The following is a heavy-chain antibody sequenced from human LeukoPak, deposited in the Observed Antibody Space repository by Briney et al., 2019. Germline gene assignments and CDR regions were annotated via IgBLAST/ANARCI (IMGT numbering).Heavy chain of an antibody. J-gene: IGHJ4*02. V-gene: IGHV3-74*01. D-gene: IGHD1-1*01. CDR1: GFTFSNYW. CDR3: AKEGTGIHFDY. CDR2: INSDGSTI. Sequence: PGGSLRLSCAASGFTFSNYWMHWVRQAPGKGLECVSRINSDGSTIGYADSVRGRFTISRDNSKNTLYLQMNSLRAEDTAVYYCAKEGTGIHFDYWGQGTLVTVSS.